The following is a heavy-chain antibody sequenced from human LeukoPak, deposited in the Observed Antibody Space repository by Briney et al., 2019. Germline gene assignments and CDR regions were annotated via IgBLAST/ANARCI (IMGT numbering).Heavy chain of an antibody. Sequence: GGSLRLSCAASGFTFSSYSMNWVRQAPGKGLEWVSSISSISSYIYYADSVKGRFTISRDNAKNSLYLQMNSRRAEDRAVYYGGRVSAAWIPRGGGCEWGQGTLVTVSS. D-gene: IGHD5-18*01. CDR3: GRVSAAWIPRGGGCE. CDR1: GFTFSSYS. V-gene: IGHV3-21*01. J-gene: IGHJ4*02. CDR2: ISSISSYI.